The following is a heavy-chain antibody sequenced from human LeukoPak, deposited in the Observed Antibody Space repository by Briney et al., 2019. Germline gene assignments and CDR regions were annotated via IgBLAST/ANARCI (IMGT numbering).Heavy chain of an antibody. CDR3: ARDGTGWSRDY. J-gene: IGHJ4*02. CDR1: GFTFSACS. CDR2: ISSDSAYI. D-gene: IGHD2-2*01. Sequence: NPGGSLRLSCAASGFTFSACSMNWVRQAPGKGLEWVSVISSDSAYIYYADSVKGRFTVSRDDAKNSLSLHMSSLRAEDTGVYYCARDGTGWSRDYWGQGTLVTVSS. V-gene: IGHV3-21*01.